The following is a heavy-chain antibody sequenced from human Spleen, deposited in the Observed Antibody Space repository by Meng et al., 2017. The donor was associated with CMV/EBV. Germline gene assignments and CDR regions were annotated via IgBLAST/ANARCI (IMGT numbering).Heavy chain of an antibody. CDR3: ARGREYCTNGVCYPTWFDP. Sequence: SETLSLTCNVSGGSISSGTYCWGWIRQPPGKGLEWIGEINHSGSTNYNPSLKSRVTISVDTSKNQFSLKLSSVTAADTAVYYCARGREYCTNGVCYPTWFDPWGQGTLVTVSS. CDR2: INHSGST. D-gene: IGHD2-8*01. V-gene: IGHV4-39*07. J-gene: IGHJ5*02. CDR1: GGSISSGTYC.